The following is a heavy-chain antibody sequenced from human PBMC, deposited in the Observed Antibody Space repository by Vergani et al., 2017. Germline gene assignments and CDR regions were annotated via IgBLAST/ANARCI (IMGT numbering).Heavy chain of an antibody. Sequence: QVQLQQWGAGLLTPSETLSLTCAVYGGSFSGYYWTWVRQPPGKGLEWIGEINHSGSTNYNPSLKSRVTISVDTSKNQFSLKLSSVTAADTAVYYCARVVVPAANYMDVWGKGTTVTVSS. V-gene: IGHV4-34*01. CDR3: ARVVVPAANYMDV. CDR1: GGSFSGYY. CDR2: INHSGST. D-gene: IGHD2-2*01. J-gene: IGHJ6*03.